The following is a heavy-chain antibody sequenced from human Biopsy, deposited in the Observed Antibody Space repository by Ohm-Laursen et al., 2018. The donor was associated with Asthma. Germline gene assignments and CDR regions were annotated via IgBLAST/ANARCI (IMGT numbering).Heavy chain of an antibody. Sequence: SETLSLTWAYRGSFRGYVWTWIRQPPGKGLEWIGEIPQGGASTFNPSLKSRVTISIGPSKSQLSLRLTSMTAADTAVYYCASGPQWSGLDVWGQGTTVTVSS. CDR3: ASGPQWSGLDV. D-gene: IGHD2-8*01. CDR1: RGSFRGYV. CDR2: IPQGGAS. J-gene: IGHJ6*02. V-gene: IGHV4-34*01.